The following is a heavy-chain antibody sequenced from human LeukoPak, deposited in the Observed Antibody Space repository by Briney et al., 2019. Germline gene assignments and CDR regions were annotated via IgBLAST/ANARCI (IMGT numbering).Heavy chain of an antibody. CDR2: ISGSGGST. CDR3: AKEPGEIRGVIGLLDY. D-gene: IGHD3-10*01. Sequence: GGSLRLSCAASGFTFSSYAMTWVRQAPGKGLEWVSAISGSGGSTYYADSVKGRFTISRDNSKNTLYLQMNSLRAEDTAVYYCAKEPGEIRGVIGLLDYWGQGTLVTVSS. J-gene: IGHJ4*02. CDR1: GFTFSSYA. V-gene: IGHV3-23*01.